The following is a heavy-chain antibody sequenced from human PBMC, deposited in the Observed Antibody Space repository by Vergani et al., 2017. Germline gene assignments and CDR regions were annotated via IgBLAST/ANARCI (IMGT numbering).Heavy chain of an antibody. CDR1: EFTFNHFA. D-gene: IGHD5-12*01. Sequence: EVQLLESGGDLVQPGGSLRFSCAAPEFTFNHFAMNGVGKAPGKGLEWVSGISGSGGGTSYAGSVKGRFTISRDSSKNTLYLQMNSLSAGDTAVYYCAKANPRNSGYDYLYYYHAMDVWGQGTTVTVSS. CDR2: ISGSGGGT. CDR3: AKANPRNSGYDYLYYYHAMDV. V-gene: IGHV3-23*01. J-gene: IGHJ6*02.